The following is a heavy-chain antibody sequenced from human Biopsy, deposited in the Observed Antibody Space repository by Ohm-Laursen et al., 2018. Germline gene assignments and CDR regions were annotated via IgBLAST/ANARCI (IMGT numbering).Heavy chain of an antibody. J-gene: IGHJ3*02. CDR2: ITVSADTT. Sequence: SLRLSCEASGFTFSSYAMNWVRQAPGQGLELVSAITVSADTTYYADSVRGRFTVSRDNSQNTLYLQMNSLRAEDTAIYYCAKGRVGNSGSLDIWGHGTMVTVSS. CDR3: AKGRVGNSGSLDI. CDR1: GFTFSSYA. D-gene: IGHD1-1*01. V-gene: IGHV3-23*01.